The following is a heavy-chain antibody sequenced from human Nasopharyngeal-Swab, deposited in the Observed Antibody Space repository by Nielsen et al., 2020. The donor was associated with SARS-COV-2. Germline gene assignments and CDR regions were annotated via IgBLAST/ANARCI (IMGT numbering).Heavy chain of an antibody. CDR2: IYSGGSK. Sequence: GGSLRLSCAASGFTVSSNYMSWVRQAPGKGLEWVSVIYSGGSKYYADSVKGRFTISRDNSKNTLYLQMNSLRAEDTAVYYCAREGDGYNSPHTNFYWGQGTLVTVSS. D-gene: IGHD5-24*01. CDR1: GFTVSSNY. CDR3: AREGDGYNSPHTNFY. J-gene: IGHJ4*02. V-gene: IGHV3-53*01.